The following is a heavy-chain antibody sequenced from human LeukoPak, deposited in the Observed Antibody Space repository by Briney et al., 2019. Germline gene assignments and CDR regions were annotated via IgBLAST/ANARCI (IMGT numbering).Heavy chain of an antibody. J-gene: IGHJ4*02. CDR1: GGSISSYY. D-gene: IGHD3-10*01. V-gene: IGHV4-59*08. CDR2: IYYSGST. CDR3: ARNSWSGARGSYYFDY. Sequence: SETLSLTCTVSGGSISSYYWSWIRQPPGKGLEWIGYIYYSGSTNYNPSLKSRVTISVDTSKNQFSLKLSSVTAADTAVYYCARNSWSGARGSYYFDYWGQGTLVTVSS.